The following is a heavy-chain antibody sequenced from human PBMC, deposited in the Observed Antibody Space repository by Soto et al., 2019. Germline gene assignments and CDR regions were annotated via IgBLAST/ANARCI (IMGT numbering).Heavy chain of an antibody. D-gene: IGHD6-19*01. CDR1: GGTFSSYA. Sequence: QVQLVQSGAEVKKPGSSVKVSCKASGGTFSSYAISWVRQAPGQGLEWMGGIIPIFGTANYAQKFQGRVTITADEXXSXASXELSSLRSEDTAVYYCARRYQLIAVAGYYYYGMDVWGQGTTVTVSS. J-gene: IGHJ6*02. CDR2: IIPIFGTA. V-gene: IGHV1-69*12. CDR3: ARRYQLIAVAGYYYYGMDV.